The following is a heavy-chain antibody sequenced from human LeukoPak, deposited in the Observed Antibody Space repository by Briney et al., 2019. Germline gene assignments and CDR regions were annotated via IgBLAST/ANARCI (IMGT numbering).Heavy chain of an antibody. J-gene: IGHJ6*02. V-gene: IGHV4-39*01. CDR3: ARHGQWLVSDYGMDV. CDR2: VYHTGTT. Sequence: PSQTLSLTCTVSGGSINSGSFYWIWIRQPPGKGLEWIGVVYHTGTTFCNPSLKGRVTISVDTSKNQFSLKLSSVTAADTAVYYCARHGQWLVSDYGMDVWGQGTTVTVSS. D-gene: IGHD6-19*01. CDR1: GGSINSGSFY.